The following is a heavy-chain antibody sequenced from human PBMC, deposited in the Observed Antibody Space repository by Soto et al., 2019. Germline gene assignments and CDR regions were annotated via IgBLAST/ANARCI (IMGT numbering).Heavy chain of an antibody. CDR2: INPIIGDT. CDR3: ARVRRSPYAMDV. Sequence: QVQLVQSGAEVKKPGASVKVSCKASGYTFTGHYIHWVRQAPGQGLEWMGWINPIIGDTEYAQKFQGRVTMTRDTSISTAYMDLRSLISDDTAVYYCARVRRSPYAMDVWGQWTTVTVSS. J-gene: IGHJ6*02. CDR1: GYTFTGHY. V-gene: IGHV1-2*02. D-gene: IGHD2-2*01.